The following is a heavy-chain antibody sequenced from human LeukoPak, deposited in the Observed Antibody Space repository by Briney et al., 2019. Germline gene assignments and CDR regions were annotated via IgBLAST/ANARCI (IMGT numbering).Heavy chain of an antibody. V-gene: IGHV3-33*06. D-gene: IGHD6-13*01. J-gene: IGHJ3*02. Sequence: PGGSLRLSCAASGFTFSSYGMHWVRQAPGKGLEWVAVIWYDGSNKYYADSVKGRFTISRDNSKNTLYLQMNSLRAEDTAVYYCAKARYSSSWYAPDDAFDIWGQGTMVTVSS. CDR1: GFTFSSYG. CDR2: IWYDGSNK. CDR3: AKARYSSSWYAPDDAFDI.